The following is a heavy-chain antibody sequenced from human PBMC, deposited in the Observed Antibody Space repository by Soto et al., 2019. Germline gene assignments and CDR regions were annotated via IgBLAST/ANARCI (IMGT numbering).Heavy chain of an antibody. CDR3: ARHIPRRGYSYGIDY. CDR2: IYPGDSDT. V-gene: IGHV5-51*01. J-gene: IGHJ4*02. D-gene: IGHD5-18*01. CDR1: GYSFTSYW. Sequence: PGESLKISCKGSGYSFTSYWIGWVRQMPGKGLEWMGIIYPGDSDTRYSPSFQGQVTISADKSISTAYLQWSSLKASDTAMYYCARHIPRRGYSYGIDYWGQGTLVTVSS.